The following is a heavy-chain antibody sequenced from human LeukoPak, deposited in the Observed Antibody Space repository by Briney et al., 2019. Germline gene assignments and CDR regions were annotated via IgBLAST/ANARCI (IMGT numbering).Heavy chain of an antibody. CDR2: IYYSGST. CDR3: ARIRRVYSSNTPAYYFDY. J-gene: IGHJ4*02. D-gene: IGHD6-13*01. Sequence: SGTLSLTCTVSGGSISSYYWSWIRQPPGKGLEWIGYIYYSGSTNYNPSLKSRVTISVDTSKNQFSLKLSSVTAADMAVYYCARIRRVYSSNTPAYYFDYWGQGTLVTVSS. CDR1: GGSISSYY. V-gene: IGHV4-59*01.